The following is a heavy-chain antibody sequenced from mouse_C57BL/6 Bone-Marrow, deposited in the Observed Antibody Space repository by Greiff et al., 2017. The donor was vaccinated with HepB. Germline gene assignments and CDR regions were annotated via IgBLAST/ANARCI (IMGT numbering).Heavy chain of an antibody. J-gene: IGHJ1*03. CDR3: ARDYGLWYFEG. CDR2: ISDGGSYT. D-gene: IGHD1-1*01. V-gene: IGHV5-4*01. CDR1: GFTFSSYA. Sequence: EVKLVESGGGLVKPGGSLKLSCAASGFTFSSYAMSWVRQTPEKRLEWVATISDGGSYTYYPDNVKGRCTISRDNAKNNLYLQRSHLKSEDTARYDCARDYGLWYFEGWGTGTTVTVSS.